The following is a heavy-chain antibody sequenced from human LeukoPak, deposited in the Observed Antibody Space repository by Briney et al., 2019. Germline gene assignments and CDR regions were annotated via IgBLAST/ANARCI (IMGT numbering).Heavy chain of an antibody. CDR2: IYYSGST. V-gene: IGHV4-31*03. J-gene: IGHJ4*02. CDR3: ARLFITGIWREYYY. Sequence: SETLSLTCTVSGGSISSGGYYWSWIRQHPGKGLEWIGYIYYSGSTYYNPSLKSRVTISVDTSKNQFSLKLSSVTAADTAVYYCARLFITGIWREYYYWGQGTLVTVSS. CDR1: GGSISSGGYY. D-gene: IGHD1-20*01.